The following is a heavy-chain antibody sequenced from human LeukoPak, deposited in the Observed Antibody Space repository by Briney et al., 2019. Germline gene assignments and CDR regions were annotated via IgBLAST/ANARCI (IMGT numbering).Heavy chain of an antibody. D-gene: IGHD6-19*01. CDR3: ARAGYSSGWYELDY. Sequence: ASVKVSCKASGYSFTSYGISWVRQAPGQGLEWMGWISTYDGNTNYAQRVQDRLTMTTDSSTSTAYMELSSLRSEDTAVYYCARAGYSSGWYELDYWGQGTLVTVSS. CDR2: ISTYDGNT. J-gene: IGHJ4*02. CDR1: GYSFTSYG. V-gene: IGHV1-18*04.